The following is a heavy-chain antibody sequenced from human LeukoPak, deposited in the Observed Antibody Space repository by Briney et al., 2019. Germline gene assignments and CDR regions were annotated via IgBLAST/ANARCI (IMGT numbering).Heavy chain of an antibody. Sequence: SETLSLTCTVSGGSISSYYWSWIRQPAGKGLEWIGRIYTSGSTNYNPSLKSRVTISVDTSKNQFSLKLSSVTAADTAVYYCAREIVRGHYYYGMDVGGQGTTVTVSS. V-gene: IGHV4-4*07. D-gene: IGHD2-21*01. CDR3: AREIVRGHYYYGMDV. CDR2: IYTSGST. CDR1: GGSISSYY. J-gene: IGHJ6*02.